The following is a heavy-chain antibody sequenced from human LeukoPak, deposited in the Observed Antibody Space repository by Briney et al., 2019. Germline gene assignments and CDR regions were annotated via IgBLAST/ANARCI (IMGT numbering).Heavy chain of an antibody. D-gene: IGHD6-13*01. CDR1: GYSFTSYW. V-gene: IGHV5-51*01. CDR3: ARVPRVKYSSSWYSFDY. Sequence: GESLKISCKGSGYSFTSYWIGWVRQMPGKGLEWMGIIYPGDSDTRYSPSFQGQVTISADKSISTAYLQWSSLKASDTAMYYCARVPRVKYSSSWYSFDYWGQGTLVTVSS. J-gene: IGHJ4*02. CDR2: IYPGDSDT.